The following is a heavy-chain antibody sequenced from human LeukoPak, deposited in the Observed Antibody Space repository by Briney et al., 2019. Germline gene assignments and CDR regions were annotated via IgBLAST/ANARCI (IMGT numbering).Heavy chain of an antibody. CDR3: GRRGSYLDY. J-gene: IGHJ4*02. CDR2: IKEDGSEK. CDR1: GFTLSSYW. Sequence: GGSLRVSCAASGFTLSSYWMNWVRQAPGKGLEWVATIKEDGSEKYYVDSVKGRFTISRDNAKNSLYLQLNSMRAEDTAVYYCGRRGSYLDYWGQGTLVTVSS. D-gene: IGHD1-26*01. V-gene: IGHV3-7*01.